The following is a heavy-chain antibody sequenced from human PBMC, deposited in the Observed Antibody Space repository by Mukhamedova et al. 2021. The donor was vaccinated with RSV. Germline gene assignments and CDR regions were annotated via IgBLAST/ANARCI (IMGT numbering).Heavy chain of an antibody. D-gene: IGHD6-19*01. V-gene: IGHV4-59*09. Sequence: FGYIYYSRSTNYNPSLKSRVTISVDTSKNQFSLKLSSVTAADTAVYYCARGAYSSGWDETYYFDYWGQGTLVTVSS. CDR2: IYYSRST. J-gene: IGHJ4*02. CDR3: ARGAYSSGWDETYYFDY.